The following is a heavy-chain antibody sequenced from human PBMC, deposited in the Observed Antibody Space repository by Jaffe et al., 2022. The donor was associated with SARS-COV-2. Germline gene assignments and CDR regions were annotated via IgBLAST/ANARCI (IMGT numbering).Heavy chain of an antibody. J-gene: IGHJ4*02. Sequence: EVQLVESGGGLVQPGRSLRLSCAASGFKFDDYVMHWVRQAPGKGLEWVSGITWNSASIGYADSVKGRFTISRDNAKNSLYLQMNSLRVEDTALYYCAKDLPESHWGQGTLVTVSS. CDR3: AKDLPESH. CDR2: ITWNSASI. CDR1: GFKFDDYV. V-gene: IGHV3-9*01.